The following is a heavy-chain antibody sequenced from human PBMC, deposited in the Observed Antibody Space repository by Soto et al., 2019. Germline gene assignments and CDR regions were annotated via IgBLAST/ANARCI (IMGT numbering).Heavy chain of an antibody. Sequence: SETLSLTCTVSGGSISSGGYYWSWIRQHPGKGLEWIGYIYYSGSTYYNPSLKSRVTISVDTSKNQFSLKLSSVTAADTAVYYCARGHIVVVLAASTYFDYWGQGTLVTV. CDR3: ARGHIVVVLAASTYFDY. V-gene: IGHV4-31*03. CDR1: GGSISSGGYY. CDR2: IYYSGST. D-gene: IGHD2-2*01. J-gene: IGHJ4*02.